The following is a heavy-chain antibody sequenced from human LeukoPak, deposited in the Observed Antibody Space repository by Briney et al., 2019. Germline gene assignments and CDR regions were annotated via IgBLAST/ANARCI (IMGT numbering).Heavy chain of an antibody. J-gene: IGHJ3*02. V-gene: IGHV4-59*08. CDR2: IFYSGST. D-gene: IGHD2-2*02. CDR3: ARQGGLYFSI. CDR1: GGSISSYY. Sequence: PETLSLTCTVSGGSISSYYWSWIRQPPGKGLEWIGNIFYSGSTNYNPSLKSRVTISVDTAKNQFSLKLSSVTAADTAVYYCARQGGLYFSIWGQRTLVTVSS.